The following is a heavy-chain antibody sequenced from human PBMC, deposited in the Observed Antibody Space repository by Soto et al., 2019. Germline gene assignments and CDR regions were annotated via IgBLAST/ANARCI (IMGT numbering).Heavy chain of an antibody. J-gene: IGHJ6*02. D-gene: IGHD3-22*01. CDR1: GGTFSSYA. V-gene: IGHV1-69*13. Sequence: GASVKVSCKASGGTFSSYAISWVRQAPGQGLEWMGGILPIFGTANYAQKFQGRVTITADESTSTAYMELSSLRSEDTAVYYCARENNYYDSSGYYGSYYYGMDVWGQGTTVTVSS. CDR2: ILPIFGTA. CDR3: ARENNYYDSSGYYGSYYYGMDV.